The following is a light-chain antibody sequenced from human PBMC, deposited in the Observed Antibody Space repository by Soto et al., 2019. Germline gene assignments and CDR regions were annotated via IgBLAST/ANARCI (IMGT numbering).Light chain of an antibody. CDR3: QQSYSTPQT. V-gene: IGKV1-5*01. CDR2: DAL. J-gene: IGKJ4*01. CDR1: QSITNR. Sequence: DIQMTQSPSTLSASVGDRVAITCRASQSITNRLAWYQLKPGKAPKVLIYDALNLESGVPSRFSGSGYGTEFTLTIRSLQPDDFATYYCQQSYSTPQTFGGGTKVDIK.